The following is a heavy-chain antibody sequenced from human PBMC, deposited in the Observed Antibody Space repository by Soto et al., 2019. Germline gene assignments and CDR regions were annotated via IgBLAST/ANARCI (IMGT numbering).Heavy chain of an antibody. J-gene: IGHJ6*02. D-gene: IGHD3-10*01. CDR2: INTHNGNT. Sequence: ASVKVSCKASGYTFTTYGISWVRQAPEEGLEWLGWINTHNGNTNYAQNLQGRVFMTADTSTNTAYMELRSLRSDDTAIYYCTREGSAPYYYHGMDAWGQGTTVTVSS. CDR1: GYTFTTYG. V-gene: IGHV1-18*01. CDR3: TREGSAPYYYHGMDA.